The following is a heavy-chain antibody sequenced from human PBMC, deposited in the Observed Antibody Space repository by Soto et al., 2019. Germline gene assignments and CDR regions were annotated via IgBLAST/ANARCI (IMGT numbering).Heavy chain of an antibody. CDR3: ARGGDIVLMVYEGNWFDP. J-gene: IGHJ5*02. Sequence: LRLSCATSGFTFSDYYMSWIRQAPGKGLEWVSYISSSSSYTNYADAVKGRFTISRDNAKNSLYLQMNSLRAEDTAVYYCARGGDIVLMVYEGNWFDPWGHGTLVTVSS. CDR1: GFTFSDYY. D-gene: IGHD2-8*01. CDR2: ISSSSSYT. V-gene: IGHV3-11*06.